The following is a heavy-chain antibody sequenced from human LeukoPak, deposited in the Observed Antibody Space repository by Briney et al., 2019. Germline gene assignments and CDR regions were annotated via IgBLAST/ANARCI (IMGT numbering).Heavy chain of an antibody. CDR1: GGSISSGGYY. Sequence: SETLSLTCTVSGGSISSGGYYWSWIRQHPGKGLEWIGYIYYSGSTYYNPSLKSRVTISVDTSKNQFSLKLSSVTAADTAVYYCARHRGIYTIFGVATAYYFDYWGQGTLVTVSS. CDR3: ARHRGIYTIFGVATAYYFDY. J-gene: IGHJ4*02. V-gene: IGHV4-31*03. D-gene: IGHD3-3*01. CDR2: IYYSGST.